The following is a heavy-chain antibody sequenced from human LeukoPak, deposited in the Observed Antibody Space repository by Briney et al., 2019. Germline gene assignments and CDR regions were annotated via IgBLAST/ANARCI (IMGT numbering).Heavy chain of an antibody. CDR2: ISGSGGGT. V-gene: IGHV3-23*01. CDR1: GFTFSNYA. CDR3: AKDFRITVFGVVIECFDY. J-gene: IGHJ4*02. D-gene: IGHD3-3*01. Sequence: GGSLRLSCAASGFTFSNYAMSWVRQAPGKGLEWVSGISGSGGGTHYADSVKGRFTISRDNSKNTVYLQMNSLRAEDTAVYYCAKDFRITVFGVVIECFDYWGQGTLVTVSS.